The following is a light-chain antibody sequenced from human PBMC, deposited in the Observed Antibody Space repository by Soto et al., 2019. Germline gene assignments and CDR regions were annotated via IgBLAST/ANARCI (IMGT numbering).Light chain of an antibody. Sequence: QSALTQPPSVSGSPGQSIAISCTGNSSDVGGYNYVSWYQQHPGKAPELLIYDVSNRPSGVSNRFSGSKSGNTASLTISGLQAEDEADFYCSSYTSSGSYVFGTGTKLTVL. CDR2: DVS. V-gene: IGLV2-14*03. CDR3: SSYTSSGSYV. CDR1: SSDVGGYNY. J-gene: IGLJ1*01.